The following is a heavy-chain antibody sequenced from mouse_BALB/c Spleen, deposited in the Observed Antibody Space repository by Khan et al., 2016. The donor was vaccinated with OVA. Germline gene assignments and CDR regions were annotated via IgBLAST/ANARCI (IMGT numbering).Heavy chain of an antibody. J-gene: IGHJ3*01. CDR1: GYTFTDYN. CDR3: AREWGAWIDY. V-gene: IGHV1-77*01. Sequence: QVQLQQSGAELARPGASVKLSCKASGYTFTDYNINWVKQRTAHGLEWIGEIYPCSNNTYYNQKFKGKATLTADKSSSTAYLQLSSLTSADSAVLWGAREWGAWIDYWGQGTLVTVSA. CDR2: IYPCSNNT.